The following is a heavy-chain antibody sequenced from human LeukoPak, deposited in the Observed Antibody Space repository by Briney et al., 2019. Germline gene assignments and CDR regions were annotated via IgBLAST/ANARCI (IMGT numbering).Heavy chain of an antibody. CDR2: AYSRSKWYN. Sequence: SQTLSLTCDISGDSVSSNSAAWTWIRQSPSRGLEWLGRAYSRSKWYNDYAASVNSRITINPDTSKNQFSLQLNSVSPEDTAVYYCARQQEGSFDYWGQGTLVTVSS. V-gene: IGHV6-1*01. CDR1: GDSVSSNSAA. CDR3: ARQQEGSFDY. J-gene: IGHJ4*02.